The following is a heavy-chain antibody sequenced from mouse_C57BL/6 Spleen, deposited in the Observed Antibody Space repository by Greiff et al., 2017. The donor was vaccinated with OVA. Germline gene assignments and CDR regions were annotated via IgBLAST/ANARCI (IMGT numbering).Heavy chain of an antibody. CDR3: TVRVFITLDD. CDR1: GFTFSNYW. J-gene: IGHJ2*01. D-gene: IGHD1-1*01. CDR2: IRLKSDNYAT. Sequence: EVKLMESGGGLVQPGGSMKLSCVASGFTFSNYWMNWVRQSPEQGLEWVAQIRLKSDNYATHYAESVKGRFTISRDDSKSSVYLQMNNLRAEDTGIYYCTVRVFITLDDWGQGTTLTVSS. V-gene: IGHV6-3*01.